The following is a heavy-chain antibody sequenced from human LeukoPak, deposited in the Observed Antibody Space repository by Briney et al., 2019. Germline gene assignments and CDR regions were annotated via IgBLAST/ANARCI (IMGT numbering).Heavy chain of an antibody. D-gene: IGHD5-12*01. CDR2: FSGSGGST. CDR3: AKYPRTKIVANGYYFDY. J-gene: IGHJ4*02. Sequence: GGSLRLSCAASGFTFSSYAMSWVRQAPGKGLEWVSAFSGSGGSTYYADSVKGRFTISRDNSKNTLYLQMNSLRAEDTAVYYCAKYPRTKIVANGYYFDYWGQGTLVTVSS. CDR1: GFTFSSYA. V-gene: IGHV3-23*01.